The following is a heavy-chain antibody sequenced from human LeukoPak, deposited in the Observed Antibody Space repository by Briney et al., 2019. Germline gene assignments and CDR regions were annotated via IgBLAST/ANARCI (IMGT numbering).Heavy chain of an antibody. Sequence: PGGSLRLSCAASGFTLSSYGMHWVRQAPGKGLEWVAFIRYDGSNKYYADSVKGRFTISRDNSKNTLYLQMNSLRAEDTAVYYCAKGIVGATTPSHDYFDYWGQGTLVTVSS. D-gene: IGHD1-26*01. CDR1: GFTLSSYG. J-gene: IGHJ4*02. CDR3: AKGIVGATTPSHDYFDY. V-gene: IGHV3-30*02. CDR2: IRYDGSNK.